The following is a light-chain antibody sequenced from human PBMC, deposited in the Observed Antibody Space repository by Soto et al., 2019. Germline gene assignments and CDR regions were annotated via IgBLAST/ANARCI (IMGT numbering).Light chain of an antibody. CDR2: GAS. J-gene: IGKJ2*01. CDR1: QSVSSN. V-gene: IGKV3-15*01. Sequence: EIVMTQSPATLSVSPGERATLSCRASQSVSSNLAWYQQKPGQAPRLLIYGASTRATGIPARFSGSGSGTQFTLTISSLQSEDFPVYYCQQYNNWRPYTFGQGTKLEIK. CDR3: QQYNNWRPYT.